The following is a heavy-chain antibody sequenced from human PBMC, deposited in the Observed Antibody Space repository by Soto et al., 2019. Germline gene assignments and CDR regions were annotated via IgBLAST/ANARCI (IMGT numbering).Heavy chain of an antibody. CDR2: IYYSVIT. Sequence: SETLSLTCTVSGGSISSYYWSWIREPPGKGLEWIGYIYYSVITKYSPSLKSRVTISVYTSKNQFSLKLSSVTAADTAVYYCAIDSGSGSYSYNYLDARGHGALVTVS. D-gene: IGHD3-10*01. CDR3: AIDSGSGSYSYNYLDA. J-gene: IGHJ5*01. CDR1: GGSISSYY. V-gene: IGHV4-59*01.